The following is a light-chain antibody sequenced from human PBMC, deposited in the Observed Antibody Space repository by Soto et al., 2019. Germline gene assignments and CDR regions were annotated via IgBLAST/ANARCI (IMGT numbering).Light chain of an antibody. Sequence: DIQMTQSPSSLSASVGDRVTFTCRASQSISNWLAWYQQKPGKAPKLLIYNASTLESGAPSRFSGSGSGTEFTLTISSLQADDFAIYYCQQYNGYRLAFGGGTKVDIK. CDR1: QSISNW. J-gene: IGKJ4*02. CDR3: QQYNGYRLA. V-gene: IGKV1-5*03. CDR2: NAS.